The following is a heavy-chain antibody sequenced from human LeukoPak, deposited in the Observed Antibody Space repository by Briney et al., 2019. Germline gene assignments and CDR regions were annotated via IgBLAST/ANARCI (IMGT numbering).Heavy chain of an antibody. CDR3: ARVGGIAAAVYDY. V-gene: IGHV4-34*01. CDR2: INHSGST. CDR1: GGSFSGYY. J-gene: IGHJ4*02. D-gene: IGHD6-13*01. Sequence: PSETLSLTCAVYGGSFSGYYWSWIRQPLGRGLEWIGEINHSGSTNYNPSLKSRVTISVDTSKNQFSLKLSSVTAADTAVYYCARVGGIAAAVYDYWGQGTLVTVSS.